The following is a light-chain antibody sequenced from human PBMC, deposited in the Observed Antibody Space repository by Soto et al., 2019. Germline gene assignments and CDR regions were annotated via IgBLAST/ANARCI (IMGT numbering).Light chain of an antibody. CDR3: QQYGSTPLT. CDR2: DAS. CDR1: QSVRSNY. J-gene: IGKJ4*01. Sequence: EIVLKQSPDTLSLSPGERATPSCRASQSVRSNYLAWYQQKPGQAPRFLIYDASSRATGIPDRFSGSGSGTDFTLTISRLEPEDFAVYYCQQYGSTPLTFGGGTKVDIK. V-gene: IGKV3-20*01.